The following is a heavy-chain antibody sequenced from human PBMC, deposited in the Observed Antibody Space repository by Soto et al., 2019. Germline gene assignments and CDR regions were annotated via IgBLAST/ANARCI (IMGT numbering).Heavy chain of an antibody. J-gene: IGHJ1*01. V-gene: IGHV4-39*02. CDR2: IYYTGGT. Sequence: QLQLQESGPGLVKPSETLALTCTVSGDSISTRRNYWAWIRQPPGKGLEWIGSIYYTGGTYYTPSLESRLTLFLDTSKDQFSLNLNAVPAPNTAMYYCARERPPRRAHNPPEYFQPWRQGTPVTVSS. CDR1: GDSISTRRNY. D-gene: IGHD3-10*01. CDR3: ARERPPRRAHNPPEYFQP.